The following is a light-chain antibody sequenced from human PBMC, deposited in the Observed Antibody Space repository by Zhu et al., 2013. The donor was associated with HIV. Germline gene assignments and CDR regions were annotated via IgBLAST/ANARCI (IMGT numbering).Light chain of an antibody. CDR2: GAS. V-gene: IGKV3-15*01. J-gene: IGKJ1*01. CDR1: QNIRTN. CDR3: QHRANWPRT. Sequence: EVVMTQSPATLSVSPGDRVSLSCTSSQNIRTNLAWYQQKPGQVPRLLIYGASTRATDIPARFSGSGSGTDFTLTISSLEPEDSAVYYCQHRANWPRTFGQGTRVEIK.